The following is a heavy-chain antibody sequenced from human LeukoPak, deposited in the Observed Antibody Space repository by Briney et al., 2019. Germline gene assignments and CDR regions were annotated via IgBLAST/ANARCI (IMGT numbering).Heavy chain of an antibody. CDR1: GFTFDDYA. CDR3: AKAAPGSWRYFDY. CDR2: ISWNSGSI. V-gene: IGHV3-9*03. J-gene: IGHJ4*02. D-gene: IGHD6-13*01. Sequence: GGSPRLSCAASGFTFDDYAMHWVRQAPGKGLEWVSGISWNSGSIGYADSVKGRFTISRDNAKNSLYLQMNSLRAEDMALYYCAKAAPGSWRYFDYWGQGTLVTVSS.